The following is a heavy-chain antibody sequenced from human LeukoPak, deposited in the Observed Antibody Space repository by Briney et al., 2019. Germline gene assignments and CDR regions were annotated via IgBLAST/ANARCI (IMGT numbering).Heavy chain of an antibody. V-gene: IGHV1-69*13. J-gene: IGHJ4*02. D-gene: IGHD6-25*01. CDR1: GGTFSSYA. Sequence: WASVKVSCKASGGTFSSYAISWVRQAPGQGLEWMGGIIPIFGTANYAQKFQGRVTITADESTSTAYMELSSLRSEDTAVYYCASRGYSSDFDYWGQGTLVTVSS. CDR2: IIPIFGTA. CDR3: ASRGYSSDFDY.